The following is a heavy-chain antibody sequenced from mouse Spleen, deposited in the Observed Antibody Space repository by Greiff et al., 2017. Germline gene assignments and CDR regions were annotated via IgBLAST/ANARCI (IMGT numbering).Heavy chain of an antibody. CDR1: GYSFTGYY. D-gene: IGHD2-5*01. J-gene: IGHJ3*01. CDR3: ASLSNYGAWFAY. Sequence: EVQLQESGPELVKPGASVKISCKASGYSFTGYYMNWVKQSPEKSLEWIGEINPSTGGTTYNQKFKAKATLTVDKSSSTAYMQLKSLTSEDSAVYYCASLSNYGAWFAYWGQGTLVTVSA. V-gene: IGHV1-42*01. CDR2: INPSTGGT.